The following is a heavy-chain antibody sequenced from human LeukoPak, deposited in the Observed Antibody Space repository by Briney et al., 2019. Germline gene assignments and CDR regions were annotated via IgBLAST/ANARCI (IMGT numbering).Heavy chain of an antibody. D-gene: IGHD3-10*01. CDR1: GFTFSSYG. CDR2: ISNDGNNK. V-gene: IGHV3-30*18. CDR3: AKEIYYGSGSYPDY. J-gene: IGHJ4*02. Sequence: QPGRSLRLSCEASGFTFSSYGIHWVRQAPGKGLEWVAAISNDGNNKYYADSVKGRFPISRDNSKNTLYLQMNSLRAEDTAVYYCAKEIYYGSGSYPDYWGQGTLVIVSS.